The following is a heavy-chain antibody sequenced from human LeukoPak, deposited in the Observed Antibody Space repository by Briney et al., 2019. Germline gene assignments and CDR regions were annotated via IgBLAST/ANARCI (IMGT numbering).Heavy chain of an antibody. CDR1: GFALSTNY. CDR3: ARGMAAAYDYNWFDP. V-gene: IGHV4-4*07. D-gene: IGHD5-12*01. Sequence: GSLRLSCAASGFALSTNYMTWVRQPAGKGLEWIGRIYASGSTRYNPSLKSRVTMSVDTSKNQFSLKLTSVTAADTAVYFCARGMAAAYDYNWFDPWGQGTLVTVSS. J-gene: IGHJ5*02. CDR2: IYASGST.